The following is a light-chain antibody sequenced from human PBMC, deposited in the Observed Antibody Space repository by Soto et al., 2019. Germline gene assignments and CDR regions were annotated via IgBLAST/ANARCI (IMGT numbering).Light chain of an antibody. Sequence: QFVLTQPASVSASPGQSITIRCTGTSSDVGSYNLVSWFQQHPGKVPKLLIYEGTKRPSGLSDRFSGSKSGTTASLTISGLQAEDEAHYYCYSYAGENLYVFGTGTKVTVL. CDR3: YSYAGENLYV. V-gene: IGLV2-23*01. CDR1: SSDVGSYNL. CDR2: EGT. J-gene: IGLJ1*01.